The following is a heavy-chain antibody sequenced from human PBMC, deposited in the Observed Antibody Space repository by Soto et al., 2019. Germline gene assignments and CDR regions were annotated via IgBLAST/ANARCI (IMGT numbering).Heavy chain of an antibody. CDR1: GFSFRTFG. D-gene: IGHD3-16*01. V-gene: IGHV3-33*01. Sequence: QVMLEESGGGVVQPGRSLRLSCAASGFSFRTFGMHWVRQAPGKGLEWVAVIWYDGSKTYYADSVKGRFTISRDNSKNTLYLQMNSLSAADTAVYYCARISSDKGGIDSWGQGTLVTVSS. J-gene: IGHJ4*02. CDR2: IWYDGSKT. CDR3: ARISSDKGGIDS.